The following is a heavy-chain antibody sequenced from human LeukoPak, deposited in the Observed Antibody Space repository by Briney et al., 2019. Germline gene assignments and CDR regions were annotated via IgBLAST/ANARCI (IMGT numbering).Heavy chain of an antibody. V-gene: IGHV3-23*01. CDR2: ISGSGGST. CDR3: AKDGDFWSGYQEN. J-gene: IGHJ4*02. Sequence: GGSLRLSCAASGFTFGDYAMHWVRQAPGKGLEWVSAISGSGGSTYYADSVKGRFTISRDNSKNTLYLQMNSLRAEDTAVYCCAKDGDFWSGYQENWGQGTLVTVSS. CDR1: GFTFGDYA. D-gene: IGHD3-3*01.